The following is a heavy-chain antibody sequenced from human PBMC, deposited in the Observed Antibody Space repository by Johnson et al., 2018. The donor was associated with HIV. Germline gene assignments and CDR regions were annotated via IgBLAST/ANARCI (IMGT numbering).Heavy chain of an antibody. CDR1: GFSVSDKY. CDR2: IYSGGYT. D-gene: IGHD1-26*01. V-gene: IGHV3-66*01. Sequence: VQVVESGGGLVQSGGSLRLSCAASGFSVSDKYMTWVRQAPGKGLEWVSLIYSGGYTYYADAVKGRFTISRDNSKNTLYLQMNSLRAEDTAVYYCARSLRGSGEGDAFDIWGQGTMVTVSS. J-gene: IGHJ3*02. CDR3: ARSLRGSGEGDAFDI.